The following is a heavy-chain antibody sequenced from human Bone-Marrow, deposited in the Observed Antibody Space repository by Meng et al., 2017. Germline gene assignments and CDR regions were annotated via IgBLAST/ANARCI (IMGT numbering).Heavy chain of an antibody. V-gene: IGHV4-30-2*01. CDR3: ARARTTNQSKYRNAYNWFDP. CDR1: GGSISSGGYS. CDR2: IYHSGST. J-gene: IGHJ5*02. Sequence: QLQLQESGSGLVKPSQTLSLTCAVSGGSISSGGYSWSWIRQPPGNGLEWLGYIYHSGSTHYNPSLKSRVIMSVDTSKNQFSLKLYSVTAADTAVYYCARARTTNQSKYRNAYNWFDPWGQGTLVTVSS. D-gene: IGHD2/OR15-2a*01.